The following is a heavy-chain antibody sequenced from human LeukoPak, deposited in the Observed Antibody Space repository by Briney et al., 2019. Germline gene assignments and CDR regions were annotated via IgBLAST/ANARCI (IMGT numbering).Heavy chain of an antibody. CDR3: VRNFWSGYQIDY. J-gene: IGHJ4*02. Sequence: GRSLRLSCAASGFTFSSYAMHWVRQAPGKGLEWVAVISYDGSNKYYADSVKGRFTISRDNAKSSLYLQMNSLRAEDTAVYFCVRNFWSGYQIDYWGQGTLVTVSS. CDR1: GFTFSSYA. V-gene: IGHV3-30-3*01. CDR2: ISYDGSNK. D-gene: IGHD3-3*01.